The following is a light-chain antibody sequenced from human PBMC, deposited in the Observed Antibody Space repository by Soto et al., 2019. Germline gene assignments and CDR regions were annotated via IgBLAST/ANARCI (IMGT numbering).Light chain of an antibody. CDR3: SSFAGSDNVL. Sequence: QSALTQPPSASGSPGQSVTISCTATSSDVGGYNSVSWYQQHPGKAPKLMIYEVSKRPSGVPVRFSGSKSGNTASLTVSGLQAEDEADYYCSSFAGSDNVLFGGGTQLTVL. V-gene: IGLV2-8*01. CDR1: SSDVGGYNS. CDR2: EVS. J-gene: IGLJ2*01.